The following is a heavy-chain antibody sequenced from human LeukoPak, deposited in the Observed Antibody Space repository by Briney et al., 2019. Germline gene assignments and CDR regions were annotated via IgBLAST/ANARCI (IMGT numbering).Heavy chain of an antibody. CDR1: GFNFSSYS. J-gene: IGHJ4*02. D-gene: IGHD6-13*01. CDR2: ISSYSGTI. Sequence: AGGSLRLSCAASGFNFSSYSMNWVRQAPGKGLEWVSYISSYSGTILYADSVKGRFTISRDSGKNSLYLQMNSLRDEDTAVYYCARAKSIAAAGIFDYWGQGTLVTVSS. CDR3: ARAKSIAAAGIFDY. V-gene: IGHV3-48*02.